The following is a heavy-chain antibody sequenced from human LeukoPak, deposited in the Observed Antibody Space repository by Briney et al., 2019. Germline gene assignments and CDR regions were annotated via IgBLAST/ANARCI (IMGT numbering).Heavy chain of an antibody. J-gene: IGHJ4*02. CDR3: ARVNSNYFDY. V-gene: IGHV3-7*01. D-gene: IGHD4-11*01. Sequence: DSVKGRFTISRDNAKNSLYLQMNSLRAEDTAVYSCARVNSNYFDYWGQGTLVTVSS.